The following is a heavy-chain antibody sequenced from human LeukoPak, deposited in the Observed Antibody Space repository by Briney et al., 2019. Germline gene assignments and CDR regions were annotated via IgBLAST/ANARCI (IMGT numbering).Heavy chain of an antibody. CDR2: ISSSSSYI. D-gene: IGHD1-1*01. CDR1: GFTFSSYS. J-gene: IGHJ4*02. CDR3: AKNRNWNDVVFDY. Sequence: PGGSLRLSCAASGFTFSSYSMNWVRQAPGKGLEWVSSISSSSSYIYYADSVKGRFTISRDNAKNSLYLQMNSLRAEDTAVYYCAKNRNWNDVVFDYWGQGTLVTVSS. V-gene: IGHV3-21*01.